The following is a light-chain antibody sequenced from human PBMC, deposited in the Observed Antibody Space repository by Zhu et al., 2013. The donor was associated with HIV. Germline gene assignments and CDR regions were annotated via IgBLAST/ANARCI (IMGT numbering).Light chain of an antibody. CDR2: TAS. CDR1: HGVVDK. CDR3: QQYLDWPDT. V-gene: IGKV3-15*01. Sequence: EIVLTQSPATLSVSPGERATLSCRASHGVVDKVAWYQQIPGQLLRLLFHTASTRATGVPDRFNGSGSVTEFTLTISPVQSEDFGLYYCQQYLDWPDTFGQGTKLEIK. J-gene: IGKJ2*01.